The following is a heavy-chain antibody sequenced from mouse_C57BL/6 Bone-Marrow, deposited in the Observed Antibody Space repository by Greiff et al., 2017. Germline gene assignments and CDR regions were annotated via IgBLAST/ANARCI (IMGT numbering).Heavy chain of an antibody. CDR2: ISSGSSTI. V-gene: IGHV5-17*01. Sequence: EVMLVESGGGLVKPGGSLKLSCAASGFTFSDYGMHWVRQAPEKGLEWVAYISSGSSTIYYADTVKGRFTISRDNAKNTLFLQMTSLRSEDTAMYYCARRNYGSSDCYWYFDVWGTGTTVTVSS. J-gene: IGHJ1*03. CDR3: ARRNYGSSDCYWYFDV. CDR1: GFTFSDYG. D-gene: IGHD1-1*01.